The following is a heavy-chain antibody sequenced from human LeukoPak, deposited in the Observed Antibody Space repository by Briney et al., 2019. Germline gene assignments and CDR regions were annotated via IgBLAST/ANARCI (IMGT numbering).Heavy chain of an antibody. D-gene: IGHD2-2*02. V-gene: IGHV1-69*13. CDR1: GGTFSSYA. J-gene: IGHJ4*02. CDR3: ARDRGVVPAAILDY. CDR2: IIPIFGTA. Sequence: ASVKVSCKASGGTFSSYAISWVRQAPGQGLEWMGGIIPIFGTANYAQKFQGRVTITADESTSTAYMELSSLRSEDTAVYFCARDRGVVPAAILDYWGQGTLVTVSS.